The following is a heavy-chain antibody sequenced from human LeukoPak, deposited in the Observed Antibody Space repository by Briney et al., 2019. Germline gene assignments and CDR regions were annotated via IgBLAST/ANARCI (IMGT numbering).Heavy chain of an antibody. Sequence: GGSLRLSCAASGFTFSSYGLSWVRQAPGKGLEWVSGITGSDDSTFYADSVKGRFTIPRDNSKNTLYLQMNSLRADDTAVYYCGRDGRLIQLWFDPWGQGTLVTVSS. CDR3: GRDGRLIQLWFDP. D-gene: IGHD5-18*01. V-gene: IGHV3-23*01. CDR1: GFTFSSYG. J-gene: IGHJ5*02. CDR2: ITGSDDST.